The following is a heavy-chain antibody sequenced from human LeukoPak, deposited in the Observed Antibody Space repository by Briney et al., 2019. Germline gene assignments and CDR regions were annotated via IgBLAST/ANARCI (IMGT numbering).Heavy chain of an antibody. V-gene: IGHV4-59*01. D-gene: IGHD1-26*01. CDR1: GGSISSYY. J-gene: IGHJ4*02. Sequence: KPSETLSLTCTVSGGSISSYYWSRIRQPPGKGLEWIGYIYYSGSTNYNPSLKSRVTISVDTSKNQFSLKLSSVTAADTAVYYCAREPVGATWPARYFDYWGQGTLVTVSS. CDR3: AREPVGATWPARYFDY. CDR2: IYYSGST.